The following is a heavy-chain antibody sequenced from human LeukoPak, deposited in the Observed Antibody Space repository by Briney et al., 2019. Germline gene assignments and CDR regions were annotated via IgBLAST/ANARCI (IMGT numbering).Heavy chain of an antibody. CDR3: ARGITKVRGHYYGMDV. J-gene: IGHJ6*04. V-gene: IGHV3-7*03. CDR1: GFSFRSYW. CDR2: IKQDGSEK. D-gene: IGHD3-10*01. Sequence: GGSLRLSCAASGFSFRSYWMSWVRQAPGKGLEWVANIKQDGSEKYYVDSVKGRFTISRDNDKNSLYLQMNSLRAEDTAVYYCARGITKVRGHYYGMDVWGKGTTVTVSS.